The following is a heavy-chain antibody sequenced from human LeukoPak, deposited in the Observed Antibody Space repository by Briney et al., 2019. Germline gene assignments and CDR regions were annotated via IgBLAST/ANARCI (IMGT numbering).Heavy chain of an antibody. CDR3: ARNANFDY. J-gene: IGHJ4*02. D-gene: IGHD4-11*01. CDR1: GYTFTDYY. V-gene: IGHV1-2*02. CDR2: INPNSGGT. Sequence: ASVKVSCKASGYTFTDYYMHWVRQAPGQGLEWMGWINPNSGGTNYAQKFQGRVTMTRDKSISTAYMELYSLRSDDTAVYYCARNANFDYWGQGTLVTVSS.